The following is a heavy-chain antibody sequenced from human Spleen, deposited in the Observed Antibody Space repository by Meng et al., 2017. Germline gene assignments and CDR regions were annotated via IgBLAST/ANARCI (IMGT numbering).Heavy chain of an antibody. D-gene: IGHD4-11*01. CDR3: ARGPTTMAHDFDY. CDR1: GGSFSDYD. J-gene: IGHJ4*02. V-gene: IGHV4-34*01. Sequence: HVQLPQWGAGLLMPSATLSLPCFVSGGSFSDYDWSWIRQPPGKGLDWIGEINHSGGTNYNPSLESRATISVDTSQNNLSLKLSSVTAADSAVYYCARGPTTMAHDFDYWGQGTLVTVSS. CDR2: INHSGGT.